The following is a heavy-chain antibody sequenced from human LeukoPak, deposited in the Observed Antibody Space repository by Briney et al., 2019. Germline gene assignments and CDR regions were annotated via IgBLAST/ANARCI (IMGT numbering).Heavy chain of an antibody. Sequence: SVKVSCKASGGTFSSYAISWVRQAPGQGLEWMGRIIPILGIANYAQKFQGRVTITADKSTSTAYMEMSSLRSEDTAVYYCARAGSPYDFWSGYPKDFDYWGQGTLVTVSS. J-gene: IGHJ4*02. D-gene: IGHD3-3*01. CDR3: ARAGSPYDFWSGYPKDFDY. CDR2: IIPILGIA. V-gene: IGHV1-69*04. CDR1: GGTFSSYA.